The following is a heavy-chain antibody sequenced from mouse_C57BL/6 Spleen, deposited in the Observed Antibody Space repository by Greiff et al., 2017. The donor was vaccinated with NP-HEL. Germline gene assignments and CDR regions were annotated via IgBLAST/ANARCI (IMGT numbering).Heavy chain of an antibody. CDR2: ISSGSSTI. CDR3: ARRTGREYFDY. D-gene: IGHD4-1*01. V-gene: IGHV5-17*01. Sequence: DVKLVESGGGLVKPGGSLKLSCAASGFTFSDYGMHWVRQAPEKGLEWVAYISSGSSTIYYADTVKGRFTISRDNAKNTLFLQMTSLRSEDTAMYYCARRTGREYFDYWGQGTTLTVSS. J-gene: IGHJ2*01. CDR1: GFTFSDYG.